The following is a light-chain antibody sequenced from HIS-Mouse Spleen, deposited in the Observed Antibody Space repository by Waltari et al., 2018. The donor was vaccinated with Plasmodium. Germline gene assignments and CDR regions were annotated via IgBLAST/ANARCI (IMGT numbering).Light chain of an antibody. CDR3: YSTDSSGNHRV. V-gene: IGLV3-10*01. CDR1: ALPKKY. Sequence: SYELTQPPSVSVSPGQTARITCSGDALPKKYAYWYQQKSGQAPMLVIYEDSKRPSGIPEGFPGSISGTMATLTISGAQVEDEADYYCYSTDSSGNHRVFGGGTKLTVL. J-gene: IGLJ3*02. CDR2: EDS.